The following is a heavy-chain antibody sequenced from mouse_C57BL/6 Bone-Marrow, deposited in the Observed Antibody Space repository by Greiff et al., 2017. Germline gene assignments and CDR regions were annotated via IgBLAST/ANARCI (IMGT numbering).Heavy chain of an antibody. CDR1: GYTFTSYW. CDR2: LDPHSGGT. Sequence: VKLQQPGAELVKPGASVKLSCKASGYTFTSYWMHWVKQRPGRGLEWIGRLDPHSGGTKYNEKFKSKATLTVDKTSRTAYMQLSSLTSEDSAVYYFANLYGNYKYFDVWGTGTTVTVSS. V-gene: IGHV1-72*01. D-gene: IGHD2-1*01. J-gene: IGHJ1*03. CDR3: ANLYGNYKYFDV.